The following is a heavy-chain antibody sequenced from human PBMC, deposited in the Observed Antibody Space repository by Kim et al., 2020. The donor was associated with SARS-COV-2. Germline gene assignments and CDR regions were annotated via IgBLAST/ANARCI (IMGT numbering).Heavy chain of an antibody. V-gene: IGHV1-8*01. CDR2: MNPNSGNT. Sequence: ASVKVSCKASGYTFTSYDINWVRQATGQGLEWMGWMNPNSGNTGYAQKFQGRVTMTRNTSISTAYMELSSLRSEDTAVYYCARGGFDIYYYGSGSYYNVWDWFDPWGQGTLVTVSS. CDR3: ARGGFDIYYYGSGSYYNVWDWFDP. D-gene: IGHD3-10*01. CDR1: GYTFTSYD. J-gene: IGHJ5*02.